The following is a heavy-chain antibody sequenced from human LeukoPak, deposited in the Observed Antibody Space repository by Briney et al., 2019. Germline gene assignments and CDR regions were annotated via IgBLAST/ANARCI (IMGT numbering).Heavy chain of an antibody. CDR1: GFTFSSYW. CDR3: VKEIRGFGDY. V-gene: IGHV3-30*18. CDR2: IVYDGSSK. D-gene: IGHD3-10*01. Sequence: PGGSLRLSCAASGFTFSSYWMSWVRRAPGKGLEWVGVIVYDGSSKYYADSVKGRFTISRDNSRNTLYLQMNSLKTDDTAVYYCVKEIRGFGDYWGQGTLVTVSS. J-gene: IGHJ4*02.